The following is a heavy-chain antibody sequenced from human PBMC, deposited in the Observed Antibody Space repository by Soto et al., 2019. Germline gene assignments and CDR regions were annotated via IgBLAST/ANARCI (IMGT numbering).Heavy chain of an antibody. V-gene: IGHV1-69*13. Sequence: GASVKVSCKASGGTFSSYAISWVRQAPGQGLEWMGGIIPIFGTANYAQKLQGRVTITADESTSTAYMELSSLRSEDTAVYYCARGRGYSYGHTYFDYWGQGTLVTVSS. CDR2: IIPIFGTA. CDR1: GGTFSSYA. D-gene: IGHD5-18*01. J-gene: IGHJ4*02. CDR3: ARGRGYSYGHTYFDY.